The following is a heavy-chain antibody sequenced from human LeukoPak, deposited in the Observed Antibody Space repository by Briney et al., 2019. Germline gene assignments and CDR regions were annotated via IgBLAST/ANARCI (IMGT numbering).Heavy chain of an antibody. J-gene: IGHJ4*02. Sequence: GGSLRLSCAASGFTFSSYWMSWVRQAPGKGLEWVSAISGRGDRTSYADSVKGRVTISRDNSKNTLYLQMNSLRVEDTAIYYPLIPAMNYWGQGTLVIVSS. V-gene: IGHV3-23*01. D-gene: IGHD2-2*01. CDR1: GFTFSSYW. CDR3: LIPAMNY. CDR2: ISGRGDRT.